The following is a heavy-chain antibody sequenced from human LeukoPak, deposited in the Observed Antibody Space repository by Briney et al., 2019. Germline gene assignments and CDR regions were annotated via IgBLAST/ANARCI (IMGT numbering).Heavy chain of an antibody. CDR3: AKDSYCSGGSCYSGYFQH. CDR2: IGGRGGST. D-gene: IGHD2-15*01. CDR1: GFRFSDYT. Sequence: GGSLRLSCAASGFRFSDYTMTWVRQAPGKGPEWVSAIGGRGGSTYYADSLGGRFTISRDNSKNTLYLQMNSLRAEDTAVYYCAKDSYCSGGSCYSGYFQHWGQGTLVTVSS. V-gene: IGHV3-23*01. J-gene: IGHJ1*01.